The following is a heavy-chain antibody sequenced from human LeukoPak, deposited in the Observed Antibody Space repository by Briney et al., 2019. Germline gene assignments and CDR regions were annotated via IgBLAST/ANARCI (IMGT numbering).Heavy chain of an antibody. CDR2: IYHSGST. J-gene: IGHJ4*02. CDR3: ARDYGGNIDY. CDR1: GYSISSGYY. V-gene: IGHV4-38-2*02. Sequence: PSETLSLTCTVSGYSISSGYYWGWIRQPPGKGLEWIGSIYHSGSTYYNPSLKSRVTISVDTSKTQFSLKLSSVTAADTAVYYCARDYGGNIDYWGQGTLVTVSS. D-gene: IGHD4-23*01.